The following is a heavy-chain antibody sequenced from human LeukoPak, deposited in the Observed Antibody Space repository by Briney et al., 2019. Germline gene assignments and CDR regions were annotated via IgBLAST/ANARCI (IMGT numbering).Heavy chain of an antibody. CDR3: AEHGITMSGGHSVKGSTLANTSSIASDPTPLEY. CDR2: IKQDGTEK. D-gene: IGHD3-10*02. Sequence: GGSLRLSCAASGFTFTTYWLGWVRQPPGKGLEWVANIKQDGTEKYYVDSVKGRFTISRDNAKNSLYLQMNSLRAEDTAVYYCAEHGITMSGGHSVKGSTLANTSSIASDPTPLEY. J-gene: IGHJ1*01. V-gene: IGHV3-7*01. CDR1: GFTFTTYW.